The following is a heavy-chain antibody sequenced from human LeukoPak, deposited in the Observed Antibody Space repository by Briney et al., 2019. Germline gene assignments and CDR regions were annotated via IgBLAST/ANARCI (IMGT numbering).Heavy chain of an antibody. Sequence: GGSLRLSCAASGFTFSSYSMNWVRQAPGKGLEWVSSISSSSSYIYYADSVKGRFTIPRDNAKNSLYLQMNSLRAEDTAVYYCARGGVPAANRCNWFDPWGQGTLVTVSS. V-gene: IGHV3-21*01. D-gene: IGHD2-2*01. CDR2: ISSSSSYI. CDR3: ARGGVPAANRCNWFDP. J-gene: IGHJ5*02. CDR1: GFTFSSYS.